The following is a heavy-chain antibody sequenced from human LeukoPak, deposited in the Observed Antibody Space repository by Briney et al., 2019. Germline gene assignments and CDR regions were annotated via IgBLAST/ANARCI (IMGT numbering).Heavy chain of an antibody. V-gene: IGHV3-7*01. CDR2: IKPDGSAQ. CDR1: GFTFSNSW. J-gene: IGHJ3*02. Sequence: GRSLRLSYAASGFTFSNSWMGWVRQAPGKGLEWVATIKPDGSAQYYVDSVKGRFTISRDNAKNSLYLQMNSLRAEDTAVYYCARHRTGTGKAFDIWGQGTMVTVSS. D-gene: IGHD1-7*01. CDR3: ARHRTGTGKAFDI.